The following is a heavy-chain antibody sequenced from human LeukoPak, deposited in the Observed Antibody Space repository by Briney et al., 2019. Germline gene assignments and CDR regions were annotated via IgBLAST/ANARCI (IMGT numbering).Heavy chain of an antibody. CDR2: ISSSSSYI. V-gene: IGHV3-21*01. D-gene: IGHD3-22*01. Sequence: GGSLRLSCAASGITFNSYTMNWVRQAPGKGLEWVSSISSSSSYIYYAASVKGRFTISRDNSKNTLYLQMNSLRAEDTAVYYCAKEGYYSDSSGYWDYFDYWGQGTLVTVSS. CDR3: AKEGYYSDSSGYWDYFDY. CDR1: GITFNSYT. J-gene: IGHJ4*02.